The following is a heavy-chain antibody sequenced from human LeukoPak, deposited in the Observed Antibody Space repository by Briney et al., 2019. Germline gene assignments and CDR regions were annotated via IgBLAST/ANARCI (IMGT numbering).Heavy chain of an antibody. CDR1: GGTFSSYA. D-gene: IGHD3-22*01. Sequence: ASVKVSCKASGGTFSSYAISWVRQAPGQGLEWMGGIIPIFGTANYAQKFQGRVTITADESTSTAYMELSSLRSEDTAVYYCARRDDSSGYHKVFDYWGQGTLVTVSS. CDR2: IIPIFGTA. J-gene: IGHJ4*02. V-gene: IGHV1-69*13. CDR3: ARRDDSSGYHKVFDY.